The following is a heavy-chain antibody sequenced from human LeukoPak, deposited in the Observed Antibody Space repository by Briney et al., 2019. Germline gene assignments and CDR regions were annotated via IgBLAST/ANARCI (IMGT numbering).Heavy chain of an antibody. CDR3: ARLFDYGGRTPDY. J-gene: IGHJ4*02. Sequence: SETLSLTCTVSGGSISSGGYYWSWIRQHPGKGLEWIGYIYYSGSTYYNPSLKSRVTISVDTSKNQFSLKLSSVTAADTAVYYCARLFDYGGRTPDYWGQGTLVTVSS. CDR2: IYYSGST. V-gene: IGHV4-31*03. D-gene: IGHD4-23*01. CDR1: GGSISSGGYY.